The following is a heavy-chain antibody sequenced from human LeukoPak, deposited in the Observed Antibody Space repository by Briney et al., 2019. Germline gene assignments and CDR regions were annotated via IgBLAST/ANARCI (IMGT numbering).Heavy chain of an antibody. V-gene: IGHV4-61*02. J-gene: IGHJ5*02. CDR1: GGSISSGSYY. D-gene: IGHD3-16*02. Sequence: SQTLSLTCTVSGGSISSGSYYWSGIRQPAGKGLEWIGRIYTSGSTNYNPSLKSRVTISVDTSKNQFSLKLSSVTAADTAVYYCARGVDDYVWGSYRPGFDPWGQGTLVTVSS. CDR2: IYTSGST. CDR3: ARGVDDYVWGSYRPGFDP.